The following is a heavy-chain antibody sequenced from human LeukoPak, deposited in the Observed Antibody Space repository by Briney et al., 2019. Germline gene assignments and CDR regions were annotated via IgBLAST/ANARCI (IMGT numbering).Heavy chain of an antibody. CDR2: IYTSGST. J-gene: IGHJ4*02. Sequence: PSETLSLTCIVSGDSISNYYWSWIRQPAGKGLEWIGRIYTSGSTNYSPSLKSRVTMSVDTSKNQFSLKLSSVTAADTAVYYCAREAAAGTFYFDYWGQGTLVTVSS. V-gene: IGHV4-4*07. D-gene: IGHD6-13*01. CDR1: GDSISNYY. CDR3: AREAAAGTFYFDY.